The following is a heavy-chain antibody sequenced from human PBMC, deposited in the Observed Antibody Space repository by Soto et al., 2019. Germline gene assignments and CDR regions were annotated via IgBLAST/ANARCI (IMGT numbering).Heavy chain of an antibody. CDR3: ARGRVTVVGVVITDFDY. J-gene: IGHJ4*02. CDR1: GDSISSGGYY. V-gene: IGHV4-31*03. D-gene: IGHD3-3*01. Sequence: QVQLQESGPGLVKPSQTLSLTCTVSGDSISSGGYYWSWIRQHPGKGLEWIGYISASGCTFYNPSLKSRITMSVARAKNQFALKLTSVTAADTAVYFCARGRVTVVGVVITDFDYWGQGTLVTVSS. CDR2: ISASGCT.